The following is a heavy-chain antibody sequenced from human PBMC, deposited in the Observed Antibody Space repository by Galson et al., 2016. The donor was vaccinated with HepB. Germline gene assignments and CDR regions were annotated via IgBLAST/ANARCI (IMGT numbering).Heavy chain of an antibody. CDR3: ARAWGNYGMDV. V-gene: IGHV3-53*01. D-gene: IGHD7-27*01. Sequence: SLRLSGAASGFTVSTNYMSWVRQAPGKGLEWVSVIYSSGSTYYADSVKGRFTFSRDNSKNTLHLQMNSLRAEDTAVYYCARAWGNYGMDVWGQGTTVTVSS. J-gene: IGHJ6*02. CDR2: IYSSGST. CDR1: GFTVSTNY.